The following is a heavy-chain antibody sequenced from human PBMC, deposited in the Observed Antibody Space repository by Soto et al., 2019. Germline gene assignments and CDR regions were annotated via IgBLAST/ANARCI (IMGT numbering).Heavy chain of an antibody. CDR2: IYYSGST. Sequence: WIRQPPGKGLEWIGYIYYSGSTNYNPSLKSRVTISVDTSKNQFSLKLSSVTAADTAVYYCARGRWFEPWGQGTLVTVSS. CDR3: ARGRWFEP. V-gene: IGHV4-59*01. J-gene: IGHJ5*02.